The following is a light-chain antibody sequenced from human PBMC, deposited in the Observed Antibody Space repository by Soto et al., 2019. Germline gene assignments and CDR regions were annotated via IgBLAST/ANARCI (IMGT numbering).Light chain of an antibody. CDR1: QSISSN. J-gene: IGKJ4*01. Sequence: EIVMTESPCTQSLGGGCRATLDSKVSQSISSNLAWYQQKPGQAPRLLMFRTSSRATGFPARFSGSGSGTEFNLTISSLQSEDFGVYYCQQYNNWPRATFGGGTKVDIK. CDR3: QQYNNWPRAT. V-gene: IGKV3-15*01. CDR2: RTS.